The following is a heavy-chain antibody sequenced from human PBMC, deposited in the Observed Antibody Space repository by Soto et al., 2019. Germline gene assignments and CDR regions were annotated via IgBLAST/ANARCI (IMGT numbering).Heavy chain of an antibody. V-gene: IGHV5-51*01. CDR1: GYSFTSYW. Sequence: PGESLKISCKGSGYSFTSYWIGWVRQMPGKGLEWMGIIYPGDSDTRYSPSFQGQVTISADKSISTAYLQWSSLKASDTAMYYCARHGAIFGVANYYYYGMDVWGQGTTVIVSS. D-gene: IGHD3-3*01. CDR2: IYPGDSDT. CDR3: ARHGAIFGVANYYYYGMDV. J-gene: IGHJ6*02.